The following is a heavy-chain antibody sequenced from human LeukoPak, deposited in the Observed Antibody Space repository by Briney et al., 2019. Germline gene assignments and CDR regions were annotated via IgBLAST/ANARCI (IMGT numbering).Heavy chain of an antibody. J-gene: IGHJ4*02. D-gene: IGHD1-26*01. Sequence: ASVKVSCKASGCIFTRYGISWVRQAPGQGLEWMGWISAHYGNTNYAQKFQDRVTMTTDTSTNTAYMELRSLRPDDTAVYYCARDKPARRELRGSFDYWGQGTLVTVSS. CDR2: ISAHYGNT. V-gene: IGHV1-18*04. CDR1: GCIFTRYG. CDR3: ARDKPARRELRGSFDY.